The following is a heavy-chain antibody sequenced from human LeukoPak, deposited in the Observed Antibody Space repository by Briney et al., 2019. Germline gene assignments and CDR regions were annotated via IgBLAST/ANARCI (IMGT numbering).Heavy chain of an antibody. CDR2: FDPEDGET. CDR3: ARGSASWLISSWYHGSNWFDP. Sequence: GASVKVSCKVSGYTLTELSMHWVRQAPGKGLEWMGGFDPEDGETIYAQKFQGRVTMTEDTSTDTAYMELSSLRSEDTAVYYCARGSASWLISSWYHGSNWFDPWGQGTLVTVSS. V-gene: IGHV1-24*01. J-gene: IGHJ5*02. D-gene: IGHD6-13*01. CDR1: GYTLTELS.